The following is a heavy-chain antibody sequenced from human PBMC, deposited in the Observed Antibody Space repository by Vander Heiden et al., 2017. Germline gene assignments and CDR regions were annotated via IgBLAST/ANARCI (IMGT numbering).Heavy chain of an antibody. J-gene: IGHJ6*02. Sequence: EAQLVESGGGLVQPGGSLRLSCAASGFHLRSYSMNWVRQAPGKGLEWISLFNARTNRVGYANSVKGRFTVARDAAKNSLYLQMDSLRAEDTAVYYCGRVGHDDSGYDYGDYGMDVWGQGTTVTVSS. D-gene: IGHD5-12*01. CDR2: FNARTNRV. V-gene: IGHV3-48*01. CDR3: GRVGHDDSGYDYGDYGMDV. CDR1: GFHLRSYS.